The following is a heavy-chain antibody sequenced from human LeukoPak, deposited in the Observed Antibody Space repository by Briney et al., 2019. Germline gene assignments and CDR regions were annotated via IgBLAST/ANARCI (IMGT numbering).Heavy chain of an antibody. Sequence: GGSLRLSCAASGFTFSSYDMHWVRQATGKGLEWVSAIGTAGDTYYPGSVKGRFTISRENAKNSLYLQMNSLRAGGTAVYYCARSPRDGYLFDYWGQGTLVTVSS. D-gene: IGHD5-24*01. CDR3: ARSPRDGYLFDY. J-gene: IGHJ4*02. CDR1: GFTFSSYD. CDR2: IGTAGDT. V-gene: IGHV3-13*01.